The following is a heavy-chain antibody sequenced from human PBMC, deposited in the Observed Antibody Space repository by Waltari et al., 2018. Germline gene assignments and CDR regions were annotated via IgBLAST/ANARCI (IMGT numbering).Heavy chain of an antibody. Sequence: WIRQAPERGLVCVSKIVEDGSFTNYVDSVCCRFTISRDNAKTSLYLQMNSLRVEDTAIYYCARFARVPEPCGQGTLVTVSS. V-gene: IGHV3-7*03. CDR3: ARFARVPEP. J-gene: IGHJ5*02. CDR2: IVEDGSFT.